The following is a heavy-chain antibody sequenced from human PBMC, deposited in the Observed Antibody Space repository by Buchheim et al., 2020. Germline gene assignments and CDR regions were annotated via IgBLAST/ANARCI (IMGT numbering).Heavy chain of an antibody. Sequence: QLQLQESGPGLVKPSETLSLTCTVPGGSISSSSYYWGWIRQPPGKGLEWIGSIYYSGSTYYNPSLKSRVTISVDTSKNQFSLKVSDVTAADTAVYYCAREVVPAATYNYWGQGTL. D-gene: IGHD2-2*01. J-gene: IGHJ4*02. CDR2: IYYSGST. V-gene: IGHV4-39*07. CDR3: AREVVPAATYNY. CDR1: GGSISSSSYY.